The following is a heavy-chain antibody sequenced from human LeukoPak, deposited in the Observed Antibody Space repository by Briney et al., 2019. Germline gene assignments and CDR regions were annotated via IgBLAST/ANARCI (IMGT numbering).Heavy chain of an antibody. CDR3: ARLNNWGSEYYFDY. D-gene: IGHD7-27*01. Sequence: SETLSLTCTVSGGSISSYYWSWIRQPPGKGLEWIGYIYYTGSTKYNPSLKSRVTISVDTSKNQFSVKLSSVTAVDTSVYYCARLNNWGSEYYFDYWGQGTLVTVSS. CDR1: GGSISSYY. J-gene: IGHJ4*02. CDR2: IYYTGST. V-gene: IGHV4-59*08.